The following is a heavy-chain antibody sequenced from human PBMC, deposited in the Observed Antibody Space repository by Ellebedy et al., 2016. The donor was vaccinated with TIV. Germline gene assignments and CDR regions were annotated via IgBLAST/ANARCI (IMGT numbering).Heavy chain of an antibody. D-gene: IGHD3-22*01. CDR1: GFLLSRHA. V-gene: IGHV3-48*02. J-gene: IGHJ4*02. Sequence: GGSLRLSXAASGFLLSRHAMTWVRQSPGKGLEWVSYLSYSGRTIHYADSVKGRFTISRDTAENSLSLQMVSLRNEDTAVYYCARAFDTSGYYFHFDSWGQGTPVTVSS. CDR2: LSYSGRTI. CDR3: ARAFDTSGYYFHFDS.